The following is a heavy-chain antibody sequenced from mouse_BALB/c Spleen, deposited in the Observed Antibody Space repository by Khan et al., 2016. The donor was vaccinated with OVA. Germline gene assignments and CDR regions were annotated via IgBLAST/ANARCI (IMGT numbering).Heavy chain of an antibody. J-gene: IGHJ2*01. V-gene: IGHV1-7*01. CDR2: INPTSGYT. CDR3: TRDRIDY. Sequence: VQLQESGAELAKPGASVKMSCKASGYTFTTYWIHWVKQRPGQGLEWIGYINPTSGYTDYNDKFKDRATLSADKSSSTAYMQLNSLTSEDSAVYYCTRDRIDYWGQGTTLTVSS. CDR1: GYTFTTYW.